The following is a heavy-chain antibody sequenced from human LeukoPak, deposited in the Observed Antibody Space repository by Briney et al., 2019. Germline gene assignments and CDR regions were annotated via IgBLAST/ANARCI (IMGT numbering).Heavy chain of an antibody. V-gene: IGHV1-69*05. CDR2: IIPIFGTA. J-gene: IGHJ3*02. CDR1: GGTFSSYA. D-gene: IGHD3-22*01. CDR3: ASHSGITMIVVVTYAFDI. Sequence: GASVKVSCKASGGTFSSYAISWVRQAPGQGLEWMGGIIPIFGTANYAQKFQGRVTITTDESTSTAYMELSSLRSEDTAVYYCASHSGITMIVVVTYAFDIWGQGTMVTVSS.